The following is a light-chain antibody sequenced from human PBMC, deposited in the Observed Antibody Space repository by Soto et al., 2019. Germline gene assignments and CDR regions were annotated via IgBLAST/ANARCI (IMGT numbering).Light chain of an antibody. CDR1: QSILYSSNNKNY. CDR2: WAS. J-gene: IGKJ4*01. V-gene: IGKV4-1*01. CDR3: QQYYDPPLT. Sequence: DIVMTQSPDSLTVSLGERATVNCKSSQSILYSSNNKNYLAWYQQKIGQPPKLLISWASTRESGVPDRFSGSGPGTDFTLTISSLQAEDVAVYYCQQYYDPPLTFGGGTKVEI.